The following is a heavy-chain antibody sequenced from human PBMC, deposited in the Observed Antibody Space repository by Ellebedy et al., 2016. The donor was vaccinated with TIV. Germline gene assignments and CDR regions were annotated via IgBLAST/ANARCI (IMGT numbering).Heavy chain of an antibody. CDR2: IYHTGST. J-gene: IGHJ4*02. D-gene: IGHD3-10*01. CDR3: ASLPDYRVGFVDAPMVWGH. V-gene: IGHV4-4*02. CDR1: GDSISRSNW. Sequence: GSLRLSCAVSGDSISRSNWWSWVRQPPGKGLEWIGEIYHTGSTNYNPSLKSRVTISVDKSKNRFSLKLTSVTAADTAIYYCASLPDYRVGFVDAPMVWGHWGQGTLVTVSS.